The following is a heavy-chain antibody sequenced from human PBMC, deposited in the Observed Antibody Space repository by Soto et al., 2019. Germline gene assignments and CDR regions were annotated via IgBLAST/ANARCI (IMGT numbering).Heavy chain of an antibody. CDR2: LNGNGGRT. J-gene: IGHJ4*02. V-gene: IGHV3-23*01. CDR1: GFTFNNYG. D-gene: IGHD3-3*01. Sequence: EVQLLESGGGLVQPGGSLRLSCAASGFTFNNYGMWWVRQAPGKGLEWLSGLNGNGGRTYYAAAVKGRFTISRDNSKNTVYLQLSGLRAEDTAVYYCAKDGTDFWGGSPFDYWGQGTLVTVSS. CDR3: AKDGTDFWGGSPFDY.